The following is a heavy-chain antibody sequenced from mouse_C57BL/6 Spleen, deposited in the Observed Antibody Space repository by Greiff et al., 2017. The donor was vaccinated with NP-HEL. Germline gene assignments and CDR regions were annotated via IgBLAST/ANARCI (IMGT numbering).Heavy chain of an antibody. CDR2: IDPSDSYT. CDR1: GYTFTSYW. D-gene: IGHD2-3*01. J-gene: IGHJ4*01. CDR3: ARWGIDGYYVRYAMDY. V-gene: IGHV1-69*01. Sequence: QVQLQQPGAELVMPGASVKLSCKASGYTFTSYWMHWVKQRPGQGLEWIGEIDPSDSYTNYNQKFKGKSTLTVDKSSSTAYMQLSSLTSEDSAVYDCARWGIDGYYVRYAMDYWGQGTSVTVSS.